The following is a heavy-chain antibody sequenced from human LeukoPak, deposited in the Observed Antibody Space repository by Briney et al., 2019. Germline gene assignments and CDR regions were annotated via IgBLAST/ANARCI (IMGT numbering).Heavy chain of an antibody. Sequence: PSETLSLTCTVSSGSITGYYWNWIRQPPGKGLEWIGYIYHTGSTKYNHFLKSRVIISVDTSKNQFSLKLSSVTAADTAVYYCAAFRDGFNWHLDNWGQGTLVTVSS. CDR1: SGSITGYY. J-gene: IGHJ4*02. CDR2: IYHTGST. V-gene: IGHV4-59*01. D-gene: IGHD5-24*01. CDR3: AAFRDGFNWHLDN.